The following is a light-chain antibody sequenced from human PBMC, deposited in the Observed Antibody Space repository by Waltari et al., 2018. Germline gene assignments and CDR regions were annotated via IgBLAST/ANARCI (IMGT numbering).Light chain of an antibody. J-gene: IGKJ2*01. CDR2: LGS. CDR3: MQSLQTPCT. V-gene: IGKV2-28*01. CDR1: QSLLNSNAYNY. Sequence: DFVMTQSPLSLPVTPGEPASISCRSSQSLLNSNAYNYLDWYLQKPGQSPQLLIYLGSNRASGVPDRFSGSGSGTDFTLKISGVEAEDVGVYYCMQSLQTPCTFGQGTKLEIK.